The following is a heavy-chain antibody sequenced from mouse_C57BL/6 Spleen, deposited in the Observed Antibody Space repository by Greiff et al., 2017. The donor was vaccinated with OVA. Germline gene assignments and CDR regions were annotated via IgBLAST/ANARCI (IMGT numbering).Heavy chain of an antibody. V-gene: IGHV14-2*01. D-gene: IGHD1-1*01. CDR1: GFNIKDYY. J-gene: IGHJ3*01. CDR3: SSYDSRLAY. CDR2: IDPEDGET. Sequence: EVQLQQSGAELVKPGASVKLSCTASGFNIKDYYMHWVKQRTEQGLEWIGRIDPEDGETKYAPKFQGKDTITADTPSNTTYLQHSSLTSEDTAVYYCSSYDSRLAYWGQGTLVTVSA.